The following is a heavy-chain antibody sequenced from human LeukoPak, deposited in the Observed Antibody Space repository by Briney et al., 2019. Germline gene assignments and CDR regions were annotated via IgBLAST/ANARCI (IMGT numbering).Heavy chain of an antibody. Sequence: GGSLRLSCAASGFTFSRYAMSWVRQAPGKGLEWVAVISYDGSNKYYADSVKGRFTISRDNSKNTLYLQMNSLRAEDTAVYYCAKDLDIVVGDGMDVWGQGTTVTVSS. CDR2: ISYDGSNK. V-gene: IGHV3-30*18. CDR3: AKDLDIVVGDGMDV. J-gene: IGHJ6*02. CDR1: GFTFSRYA. D-gene: IGHD2-2*01.